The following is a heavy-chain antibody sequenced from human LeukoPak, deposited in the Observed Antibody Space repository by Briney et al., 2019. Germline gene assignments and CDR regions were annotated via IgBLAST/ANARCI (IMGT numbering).Heavy chain of an antibody. Sequence: SETLSLTCVVSGFSISTSYFWGWIRQSPGKGLEWIGCVSHTGTTYYNPSLKSRVTISIDMSKNHFSLDVTSVTATDTAVYYCARVSGVLMMYAPRLLPDLWGQGTRVTVSS. V-gene: IGHV4-38-2*01. CDR3: ARVSGVLMMYAPRLLPDL. D-gene: IGHD2-8*01. CDR2: VSHTGTT. CDR1: GFSISTSYF. J-gene: IGHJ5*02.